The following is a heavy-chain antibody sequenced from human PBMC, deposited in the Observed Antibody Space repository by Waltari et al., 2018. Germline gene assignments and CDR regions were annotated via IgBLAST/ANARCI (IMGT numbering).Heavy chain of an antibody. D-gene: IGHD2-2*01. CDR3: ARQDPKYQYAMAV. Sequence: EVPLVQSGAEVKKPGESLKISCKDSGYTFSTNWIGWVRQMPGRGLEWMGIIYPDDPEIRYSPSFQGQVTISADRSINTAYLEWRSLKASDTALYFCARQDPKYQYAMAVWGQGTSVTVS. CDR2: IYPDDPEI. CDR1: GYTFSTNW. V-gene: IGHV5-51*01. J-gene: IGHJ6*02.